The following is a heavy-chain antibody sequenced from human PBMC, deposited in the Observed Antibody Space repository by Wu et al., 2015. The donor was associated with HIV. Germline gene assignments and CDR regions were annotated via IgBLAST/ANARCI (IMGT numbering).Heavy chain of an antibody. CDR2: MKPKSGDT. V-gene: IGHV1-8*01. J-gene: IGHJ2*01. Sequence: QVQLVQSGAEMKKPGASVKVSCKASGYNFTNYDINWVKLTPGQGLEWMGWMKPKSGDTGYALTFLGRVTMTRDISTNTAYMELSSLRSDDTALYFCAKADQRGYDYGHWNLDFVGHAPWSLSP. CDR1: GYNFTNYD. D-gene: IGHD5-18*01. CDR3: AKADQRGYDYGHWNLDF.